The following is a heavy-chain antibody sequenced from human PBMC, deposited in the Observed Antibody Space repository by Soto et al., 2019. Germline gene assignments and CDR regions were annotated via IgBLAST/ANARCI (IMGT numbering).Heavy chain of an antibody. Sequence: ASVTVSCKASSYTFTSYGISWVRQAPGQGLEWMGWISAYNGNTNYAQKLQGRVTMTTDTSTSTAYMELRSLRSDDTAVYYCAFLDLYCSGGSCYPPGWGQGTLVTVSS. CDR3: AFLDLYCSGGSCYPPG. D-gene: IGHD2-15*01. CDR2: ISAYNGNT. CDR1: SYTFTSYG. V-gene: IGHV1-18*01. J-gene: IGHJ4*02.